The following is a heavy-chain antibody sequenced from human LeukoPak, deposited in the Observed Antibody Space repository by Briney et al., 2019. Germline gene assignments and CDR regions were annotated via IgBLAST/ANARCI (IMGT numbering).Heavy chain of an antibody. CDR1: GGTFSSYA. D-gene: IGHD1-26*01. CDR2: IIPIFGTA. CDR3: AREIELPRGASDI. V-gene: IGHV1-69*13. Sequence: GASVKVSCKASGGTFSSYAISWVRQAPGQGLEWMGGIIPIFGTANYAQKFQGRVTITADESTSTAYMELSSLRSEDTAVYYCAREIELPRGASDIWGQGTMVTVSS. J-gene: IGHJ3*02.